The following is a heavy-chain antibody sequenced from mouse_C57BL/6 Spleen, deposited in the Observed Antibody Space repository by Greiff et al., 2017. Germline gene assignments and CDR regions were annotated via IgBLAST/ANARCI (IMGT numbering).Heavy chain of an antibody. Sequence: QVQLKQPGAELVKPGASVKMSCKASGYTFTSYWITWVKQRPGQGLEWIGDIYPGSGSTNYNEKFKSKATLTVDTSSSTAYMQLSSLTSEDSAVYYCARSGGDYDASAWFAYWGQGTLVTVSA. J-gene: IGHJ3*01. CDR1: GYTFTSYW. CDR3: ARSGGDYDASAWFAY. V-gene: IGHV1-55*01. D-gene: IGHD2-4*01. CDR2: IYPGSGST.